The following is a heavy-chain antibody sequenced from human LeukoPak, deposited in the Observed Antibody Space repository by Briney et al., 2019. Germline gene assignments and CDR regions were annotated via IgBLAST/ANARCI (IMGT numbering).Heavy chain of an antibody. Sequence: GASVKVSCNASGYTFTSYYMHWVRQAPGQGLEWMGIINPSGGSTSYAQKFQGRVTMTRDTSTSTVYMELSSRRSEDTAVYYWARGGKTGMTVVYWGQEPWSPSPQ. V-gene: IGHV1-46*01. CDR3: ARGGKTGMTVVY. CDR1: GYTFTSYY. D-gene: IGHD1-1*01. CDR2: INPSGGST. J-gene: IGHJ4*01.